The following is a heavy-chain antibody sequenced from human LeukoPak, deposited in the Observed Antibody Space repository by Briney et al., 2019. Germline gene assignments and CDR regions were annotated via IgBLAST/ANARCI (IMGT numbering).Heavy chain of an antibody. CDR2: IYYSGSP. D-gene: IGHD1-26*01. CDR3: ARSREYIVGFDY. CDR1: GVSISSYY. J-gene: IGHJ4*02. Sequence: TASETLSLTCTVSGVSISSYYWSWIPQPPGKGLEWIGYIYYSGSPNYNPPLKSRVTISVDTSKNQFSLKLSSVTAADTAVYYCARSREYIVGFDYWGQGTLVTVSS. V-gene: IGHV4-59*08.